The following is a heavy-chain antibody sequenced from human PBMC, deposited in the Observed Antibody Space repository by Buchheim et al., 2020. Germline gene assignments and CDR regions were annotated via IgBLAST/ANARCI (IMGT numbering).Heavy chain of an antibody. CDR1: GFTFSSYG. CDR3: AKDVSDYGDYYFDY. D-gene: IGHD4-17*01. CDR2: ISYDGSNK. J-gene: IGHJ4*02. V-gene: IGHV3-30*18. Sequence: QVQLVESGGGVVQPGRSLRLSCAASGFTFSSYGMHWVRQAPGKGLEWVAVISYDGSNKYYADSVKGRFTISRDNSKNKLYLQMNSLRAEDTAVYYCAKDVSDYGDYYFDYWGQGTL.